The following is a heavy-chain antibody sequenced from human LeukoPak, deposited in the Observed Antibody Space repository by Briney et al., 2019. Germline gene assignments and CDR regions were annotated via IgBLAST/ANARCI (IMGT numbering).Heavy chain of an antibody. CDR3: AKNHVVVSDAFDI. CDR2: ISYDGSNK. CDR1: GFTFSSYG. Sequence: GGSLRLSCAASGFTFSSYGMHWVRQAPGKGLESVAVISYDGSNKYYADSVKGRFTISRDNSKNTLYLQMNSLRAEDTAVYYCAKNHVVVSDAFDIWGQGTMVTVSS. V-gene: IGHV3-30*18. J-gene: IGHJ3*02. D-gene: IGHD3-22*01.